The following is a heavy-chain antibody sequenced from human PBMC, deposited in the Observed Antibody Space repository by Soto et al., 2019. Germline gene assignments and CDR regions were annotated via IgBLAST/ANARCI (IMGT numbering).Heavy chain of an antibody. D-gene: IGHD3-16*01. V-gene: IGHV1-2*02. Sequence: ASLKVSCKTSGYTFTAYYVHWVRQAPGQGLEWMGWINPNSGATNYAETVQGKVTMTRDTSISTAYMELSWLTSDDTAVYYCARDLFGVSFYYYALDVWGQGTTVTVSS. J-gene: IGHJ6*02. CDR3: ARDLFGVSFYYYALDV. CDR2: INPNSGAT. CDR1: GYTFTAYY.